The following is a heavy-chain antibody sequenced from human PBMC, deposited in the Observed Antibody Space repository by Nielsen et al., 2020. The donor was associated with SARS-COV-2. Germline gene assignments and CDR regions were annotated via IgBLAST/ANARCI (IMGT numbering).Heavy chain of an antibody. V-gene: IGHV4-34*01. D-gene: IGHD2/OR15-2a*01. Sequence: SETLSLTCAVYGGSFGGYYWSWIRQPPGKGLEWIGEVNHRGGTNYSPSLKSRVTISMDASKNQFSLKLSSVTAADTAVYYCARDVKAYYMDVWGKGTTVTVSS. CDR3: ARDVKAYYMDV. J-gene: IGHJ6*03. CDR2: VNHRGGT. CDR1: GGSFGGYY.